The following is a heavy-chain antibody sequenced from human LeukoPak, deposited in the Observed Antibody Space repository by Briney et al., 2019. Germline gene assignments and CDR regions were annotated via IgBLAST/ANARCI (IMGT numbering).Heavy chain of an antibody. V-gene: IGHV3-48*04. CDR1: GFTFSSYS. J-gene: IGHJ4*02. CDR2: ISSSSSTI. Sequence: GSLRLSCAASGFTFSSYSMNWVRQAPGKGLEWVSYISSSSSTIYYADSVKGRFTISRDNAKNSLYLQMNSLRAEDTAVYYCARDPLGGSGSWGQGTLVTVSS. D-gene: IGHD2-15*01. CDR3: ARDPLGGSGS.